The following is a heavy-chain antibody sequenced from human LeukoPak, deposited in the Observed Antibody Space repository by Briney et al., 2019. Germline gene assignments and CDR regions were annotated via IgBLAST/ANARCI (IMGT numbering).Heavy chain of an antibody. D-gene: IGHD3-10*01. V-gene: IGHV4-4*07. CDR2: IYTSGST. Sequence: SETLSLTCTVSGGSISSYYWSWIRQPAGKGLEWIGRIYTSGSTNYNPSLKSRVTMSVDRSKNQFSLKLSSVTAADTAVYYCASIGWFGELSPFYYYYGMDVWGQGTTVTVSS. CDR1: GGSISSYY. CDR3: ASIGWFGELSPFYYYYGMDV. J-gene: IGHJ6*02.